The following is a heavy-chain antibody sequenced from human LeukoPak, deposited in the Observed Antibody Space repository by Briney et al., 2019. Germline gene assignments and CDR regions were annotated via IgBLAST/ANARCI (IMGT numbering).Heavy chain of an antibody. CDR2: IHPNSGAT. CDR1: GYTFTGYY. V-gene: IGHV1-2*02. J-gene: IGHJ6*02. D-gene: IGHD6-19*01. CDR3: ARDFYSSGPTYGMDV. Sequence: ASVKVSCRASGYTFTGYYMHWVRQAPGQGLEWVGWIHPNSGATNFARKFQGRVTMTRDTSISTAYMELSRLTSDDTALYYCARDFYSSGPTYGMDVWGQGTTVAVSS.